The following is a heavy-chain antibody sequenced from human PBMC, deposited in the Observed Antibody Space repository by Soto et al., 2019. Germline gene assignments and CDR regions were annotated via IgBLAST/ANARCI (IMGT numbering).Heavy chain of an antibody. CDR3: ARDIGNPVVTRDWLDP. D-gene: IGHD2-21*02. J-gene: IGHJ5*02. V-gene: IGHV1-69*13. CDR2: IIPIFGTA. Sequence: GASVKVSCKASGGTFSSYAISWARQAPGQGLEWMGGIIPIFGTANYAQKFQGRVTITADESTSTAYMELSSLRSEDTAVYYCARDIGNPVVTRDWLDPWGQGTLVTVYS. CDR1: GGTFSSYA.